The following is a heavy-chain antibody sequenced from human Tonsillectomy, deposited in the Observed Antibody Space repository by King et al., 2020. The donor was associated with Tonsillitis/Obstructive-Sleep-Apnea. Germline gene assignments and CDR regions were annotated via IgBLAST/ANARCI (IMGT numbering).Heavy chain of an antibody. Sequence: QLVQSGAEVKQPGSSVKVSCKASGGTFSTYVISWVRQAPGQGLEWMGGIIPISGTAKYAQKSQGRVRITADESTSTAYMEVSSLRSEDTAVYYCASLQIVATIKAYDYYYMDVWGKGTTVTVSS. V-gene: IGHV1-69*01. J-gene: IGHJ6*03. CDR3: ASLQIVATIKAYDYYYMDV. CDR1: GGTFSTYV. D-gene: IGHD5-12*01. CDR2: IIPISGTA.